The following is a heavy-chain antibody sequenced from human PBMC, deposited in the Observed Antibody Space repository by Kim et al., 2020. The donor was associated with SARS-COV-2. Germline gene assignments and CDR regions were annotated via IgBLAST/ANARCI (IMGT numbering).Heavy chain of an antibody. D-gene: IGHD3-3*01. Sequence: GGSLRLSCEASGFTFSDYNMNWVRQAPGKGLEWISYIDTISSTKHYADSVKGRFTISRDNAKNSMYLQMNNLGVEDTAIYYCARDGRSAYDFRSGYWGLCWSDSWGQGTLVTVA. CDR1: GFTFSDYN. CDR2: IDTISSTK. V-gene: IGHV3-48*01. J-gene: IGHJ5*01. CDR3: ARDGRSAYDFRSGYWGLCWSDS.